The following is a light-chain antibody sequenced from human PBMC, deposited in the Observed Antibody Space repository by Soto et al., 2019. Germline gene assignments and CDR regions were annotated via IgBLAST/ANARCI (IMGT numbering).Light chain of an antibody. J-gene: IGLJ3*02. CDR3: QSYDSSLSAWV. CDR2: GDN. CDR1: SSNIGAGYD. Sequence: QSVLTQPPSVSGAPGQRGTISCTGSSSNIGAGYDVHVYQQLPGTAPKLLIYGDNNRPSGVPDRFSGSKSGTSASLAITGLQAEDEADYYCQSYDSSLSAWVFGGGTKLTVL. V-gene: IGLV1-40*01.